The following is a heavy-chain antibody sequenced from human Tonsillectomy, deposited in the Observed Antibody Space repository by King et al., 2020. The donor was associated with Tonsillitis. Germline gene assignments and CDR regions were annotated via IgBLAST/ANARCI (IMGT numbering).Heavy chain of an antibody. V-gene: IGHV1-2*02. J-gene: IGHJ4*02. D-gene: IGHD3-9*01. CDR2: INPNSGGT. CDR3: AGEAYTSNDILIGYSPLGY. CDR1: GYTFTGYY. Sequence: VQLVESGAEVKKPGASVKVSCKASGYTFTGYYMHWVRQAPGQGLEWMGWINPNSGGTNHAQKFQGRVTMTRDTSISTAYMELSRLRSDDTAVYYCAGEAYTSNDILIGYSPLGYWGQGTLVTVSS.